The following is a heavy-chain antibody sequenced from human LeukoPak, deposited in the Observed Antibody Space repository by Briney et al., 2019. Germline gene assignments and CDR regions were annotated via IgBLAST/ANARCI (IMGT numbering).Heavy chain of an antibody. J-gene: IGHJ4*02. D-gene: IGHD3-10*01. CDR3: AVQWFGDPTPFDY. CDR1: GSTFSSYW. Sequence: GGSLRLSCAASGSTFSSYWMSWVRQAPGKGLEWVANIKQDGSEKYYVDSVKGRFTISRDNAKNSLYLQMNSLRAEDTAVYYCAVQWFGDPTPFDYWGQGTLVTVSS. V-gene: IGHV3-7*03. CDR2: IKQDGSEK.